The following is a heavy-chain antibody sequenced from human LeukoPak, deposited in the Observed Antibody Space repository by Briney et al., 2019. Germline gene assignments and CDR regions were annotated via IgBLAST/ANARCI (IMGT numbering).Heavy chain of an antibody. CDR1: GFTFSSYW. CDR2: IKQDGSEK. V-gene: IGHV3-7*01. Sequence: PGGSLRLSCAASGFTFSSYWMSWVRQAPGKGLEWVANIKQDGSEKYYVDSVKGRFTISRDNAKNSLYLQMDSLRAEDTAVYYCARDYHLGPFDYWGQGTLVTVSS. J-gene: IGHJ4*02. CDR3: ARDYHLGPFDY. D-gene: IGHD2-2*01.